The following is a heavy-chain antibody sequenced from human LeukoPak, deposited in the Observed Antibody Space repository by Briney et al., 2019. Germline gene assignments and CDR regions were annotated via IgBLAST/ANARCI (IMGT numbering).Heavy chain of an antibody. D-gene: IGHD4-17*01. CDR1: GFTFSSYS. J-gene: IGHJ4*02. Sequence: GGSLRLSCAASGFTFSSYSMNWVRQAPGKGLEWVSSISSSSSYIYYADSVKGRFTISRDNAKNSLYLHMNNLRADDTAVYYCVKKGQADDYGNPDWGQGALVTVSP. CDR3: VKKGQADDYGNPD. V-gene: IGHV3-21*04. CDR2: ISSSSSYI.